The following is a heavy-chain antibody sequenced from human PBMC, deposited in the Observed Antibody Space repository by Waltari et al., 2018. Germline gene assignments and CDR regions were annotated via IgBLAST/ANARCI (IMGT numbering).Heavy chain of an antibody. V-gene: IGHV3-7*01. J-gene: IGHJ4*02. Sequence: EVRLVDSGGGLVQPGVSLRLPCAASGFGLSDYWMSWVRQAPGKGLEWVATINEDGSETYYVDSVKGRFTISRDNAKNSMYLQMNSLRAEDAAVYYSATSSSWRFDYWGQGTPVTVSS. D-gene: IGHD2-2*01. CDR2: INEDGSET. CDR1: GFGLSDYW. CDR3: ATSSSWRFDY.